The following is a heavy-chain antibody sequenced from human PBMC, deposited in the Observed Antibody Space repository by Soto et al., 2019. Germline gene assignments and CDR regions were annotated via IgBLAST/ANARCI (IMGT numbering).Heavy chain of an antibody. CDR1: GASFPGYY. Sequence: SETLSLTCAVHGASFPGYYWSWIRKPSGKGLEWIGEINHSGSTNYNPSLKSRVTISVDTSKNQFSLKLSSVTAADTAVYYCARALMVRGVISGYYYYGMDVWGQGTTVT. CDR3: ARALMVRGVISGYYYYGMDV. CDR2: INHSGST. V-gene: IGHV4-34*01. D-gene: IGHD3-10*01. J-gene: IGHJ6*02.